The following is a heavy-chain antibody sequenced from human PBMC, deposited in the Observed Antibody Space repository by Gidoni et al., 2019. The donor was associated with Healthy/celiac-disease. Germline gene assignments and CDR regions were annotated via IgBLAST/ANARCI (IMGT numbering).Heavy chain of an antibody. Sequence: EVQLLESGGGLVQPGGSLRLSCAASGFTFSSYAMSWVRQAPGKGLEWVSAISGSGGSTYYADSVKGRFTISRDNSKNTLYLQMNSLRAEDTAVYYCAKDLGEWELLLNYYYYYGMDVWGQGTTVTVSS. CDR2: ISGSGGST. D-gene: IGHD1-26*01. J-gene: IGHJ6*02. V-gene: IGHV3-23*01. CDR1: GFTFSSYA. CDR3: AKDLGEWELLLNYYYYYGMDV.